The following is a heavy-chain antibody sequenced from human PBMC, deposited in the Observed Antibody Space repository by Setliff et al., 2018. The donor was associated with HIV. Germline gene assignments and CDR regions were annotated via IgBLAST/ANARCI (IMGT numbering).Heavy chain of an antibody. CDR3: ARAGGGATDQAFDI. Sequence: ASVKVSCKAFGYSFTSYFLHWVRQAPGQGLEWLGIIDPNGGATNNAQKLQGRLTVTTDTSTSTLYMELSNLRSDDTAVYYCARAGGGATDQAFDIWGHGTMVTVSS. CDR2: IDPNGGAT. CDR1: GYSFTSYF. J-gene: IGHJ3*02. D-gene: IGHD2-2*01. V-gene: IGHV1-46*01.